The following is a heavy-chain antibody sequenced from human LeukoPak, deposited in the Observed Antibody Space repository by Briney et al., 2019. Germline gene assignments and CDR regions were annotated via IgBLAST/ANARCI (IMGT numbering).Heavy chain of an antibody. CDR2: ISGSGGST. CDR1: RFTFSNYA. J-gene: IGHJ5*02. V-gene: IGHV3-23*01. Sequence: PGGSLRLSCAASRFTFSNYAMSWVRQAPGKGLEWVSAISGSGGSTYYADSVKGRFTISRDNSKNTLYLQMNSLRAEDTAVYYCAKDRYDFWSGLASVDPWGQGTLVTVSS. CDR3: AKDRYDFWSGLASVDP. D-gene: IGHD3-3*01.